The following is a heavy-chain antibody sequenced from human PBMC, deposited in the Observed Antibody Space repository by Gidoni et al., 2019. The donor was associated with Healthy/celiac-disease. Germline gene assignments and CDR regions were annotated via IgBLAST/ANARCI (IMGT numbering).Heavy chain of an antibody. CDR1: GFTFSSYG. Sequence: QVQLVESGGGVVQPGRPLRLSCAASGFTFSSYGMHWVRQAPGKGLEWVAVISYDGSNKYYADSVKGRFTISRDNSKNTLYLQMNSLRAEDTAVYYCAKCGSGARDIVVVPAHDMTEYWYFDLWGRGTLVTVSS. J-gene: IGHJ2*01. CDR3: AKCGSGARDIVVVPAHDMTEYWYFDL. D-gene: IGHD2-2*01. CDR2: ISYDGSNK. V-gene: IGHV3-30*18.